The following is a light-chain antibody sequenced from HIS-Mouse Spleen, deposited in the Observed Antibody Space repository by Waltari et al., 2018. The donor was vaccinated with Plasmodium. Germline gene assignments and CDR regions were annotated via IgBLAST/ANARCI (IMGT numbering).Light chain of an antibody. Sequence: QSALTPPASVSGSPGQSITISCTGTRSDVGGYNYVSWYQQHPGKAPKLMIYDVSNRPSGCFRRCSGSKSGNTAPLTISGLQAEDEADYSCSSYTSSSTLVFGTGTKVTVL. J-gene: IGLJ1*01. CDR1: RSDVGGYNY. CDR3: SSYTSSSTLV. V-gene: IGLV2-14*03. CDR2: DVS.